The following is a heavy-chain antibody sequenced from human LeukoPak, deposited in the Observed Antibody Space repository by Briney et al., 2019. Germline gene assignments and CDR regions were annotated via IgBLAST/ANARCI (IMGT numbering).Heavy chain of an antibody. J-gene: IGHJ3*02. V-gene: IGHV1-2*06. CDR1: GYTFTDYY. CDR2: IDPDSGGT. Sequence: ASVKVSCKASGYTFTDYYIHWLRQAPGQGLEWMGRIDPDSGGTRSAHKFLGRVTVTRDTSISTVYMELRWLMSDDAAVYYCARGPSSGAFDIWSQGTMVTVSS. CDR3: ARGPSSGAFDI. D-gene: IGHD6-6*01.